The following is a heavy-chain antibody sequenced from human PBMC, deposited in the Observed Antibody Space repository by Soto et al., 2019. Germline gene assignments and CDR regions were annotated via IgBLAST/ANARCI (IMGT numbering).Heavy chain of an antibody. CDR3: ARDPYGDCYFDY. V-gene: IGHV1-18*04. CDR1: GYTFASYG. CDR2: ISPYNGNT. J-gene: IGHJ4*02. Sequence: QVQLVQSGAEVKKPGASVKVSCKASGYTFASYGISWVRQAPGQGLEWMGWISPYNGNTNYAQKFRGRVTMTTDTSTSTAYMELRSLRSDDTAVYYCARDPYGDCYFDYWGQGTLVTVSS. D-gene: IGHD4-17*01.